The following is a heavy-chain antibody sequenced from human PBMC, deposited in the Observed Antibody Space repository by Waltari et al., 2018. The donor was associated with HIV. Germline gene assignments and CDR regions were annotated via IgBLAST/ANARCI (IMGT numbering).Heavy chain of an antibody. D-gene: IGHD3-9*01. CDR2: IKSDGTIT. J-gene: IGHJ4*02. Sequence: EVQLVESGGGLVQPGGSLRLSCVASGFTFSSYWMPWVRQAPGKGLVWVSRIKSDGTITTYADSVKGRFTISRDNAKNTLFLQMNSLRAEDTAIYYCARDLVVLRYFDWLSTYFDYWGQGTLVTVSS. CDR3: ARDLVVLRYFDWLSTYFDY. CDR1: GFTFSSYW. V-gene: IGHV3-74*01.